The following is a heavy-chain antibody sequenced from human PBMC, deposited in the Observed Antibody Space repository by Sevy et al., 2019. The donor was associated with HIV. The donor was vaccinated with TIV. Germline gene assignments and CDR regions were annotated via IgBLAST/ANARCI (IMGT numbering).Heavy chain of an antibody. Sequence: GGSLRFSCAASGFIFTTYGMHWVRQAPGKGLEWVAIVSYDGSNKFYADSVKGRFTISRDNSKNTLYLQMNSLRTEDTAVYYCAKEIGSSGGDLYYYGIDVWGQGTTVTVSS. D-gene: IGHD6-19*01. CDR3: AKEIGSSGGDLYYYGIDV. CDR1: GFIFTTYG. CDR2: VSYDGSNK. V-gene: IGHV3-30*18. J-gene: IGHJ6*02.